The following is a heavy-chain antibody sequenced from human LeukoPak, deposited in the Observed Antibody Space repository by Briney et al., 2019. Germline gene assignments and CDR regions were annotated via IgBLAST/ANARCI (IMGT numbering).Heavy chain of an antibody. CDR1: GGSFSGYY. V-gene: IGHV4-34*01. CDR3: ARLCSSTSCYAYYYYYGMDV. CDR2: INHSGST. Sequence: PSETLSLTCAVYGGSFSGYYWSWIRQPPGKGLEWIGEINHSGSTNYNPSLKSRVTISVDTSKNQLSLKLSSVTAADTAVYYCARLCSSTSCYAYYYYYGMDVWGQGTTVTVSS. D-gene: IGHD2-2*01. J-gene: IGHJ6*02.